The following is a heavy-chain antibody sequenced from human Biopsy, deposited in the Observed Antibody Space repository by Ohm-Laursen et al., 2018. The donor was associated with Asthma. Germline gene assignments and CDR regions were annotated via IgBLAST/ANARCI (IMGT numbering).Heavy chain of an antibody. CDR3: ARTYYDFLTGQVNDAFDM. V-gene: IGHV1-3*01. CDR1: GYTFLNYA. Sequence: SVTVSCKASGYTFLNYAIHWVRQAPGQRLEWMGWINAGNGNTKYSQKFQGRVTISRDTSASTAYMDLSSLRSEDTAVYYCARTYYDFLTGQVNDAFDMWGQGTMVTVSS. J-gene: IGHJ3*02. D-gene: IGHD3-9*01. CDR2: INAGNGNT.